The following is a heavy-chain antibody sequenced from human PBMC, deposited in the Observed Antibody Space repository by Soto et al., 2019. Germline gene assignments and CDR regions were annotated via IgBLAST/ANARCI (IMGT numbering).Heavy chain of an antibody. CDR3: ATAPGYSGYDALDY. D-gene: IGHD5-12*01. Sequence: EVQLVEAGGGLVQPGGSLRLSCAASGYTFSTYAMHWVRQAPGKGLEYVSVINSNGGSTFYANSVKGRFTISRDNSKNTLYLQMGSLRVEDTGVYYCATAPGYSGYDALDYWGQGTLVTVSS. CDR2: INSNGGST. J-gene: IGHJ4*02. V-gene: IGHV3-64*01. CDR1: GYTFSTYA.